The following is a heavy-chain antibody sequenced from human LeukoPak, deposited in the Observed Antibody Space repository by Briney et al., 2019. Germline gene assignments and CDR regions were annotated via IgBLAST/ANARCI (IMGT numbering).Heavy chain of an antibody. CDR3: AKGEYSYGYVDY. J-gene: IGHJ4*02. Sequence: GGSLRLSCAASGFTFSGYGMHWVRQAPGEGLEWVAFVRYDSSNKYYADSVKGRFTVSRDNSKNMLYLQMNSLRAEDTAVYYCAKGEYSYGYVDYWGQGTLVTVSS. D-gene: IGHD5-18*01. V-gene: IGHV3-30*02. CDR1: GFTFSGYG. CDR2: VRYDSSNK.